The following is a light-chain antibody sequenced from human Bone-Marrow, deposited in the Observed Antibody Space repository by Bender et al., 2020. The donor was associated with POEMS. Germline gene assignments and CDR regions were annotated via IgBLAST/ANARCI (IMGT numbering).Light chain of an antibody. CDR3: QAWDTSAV. J-gene: IGLJ2*01. CDR1: KLGNRD. CDR2: QDT. V-gene: IGLV3-1*01. Sequence: SYELTQPPSVSVSPGQTASITCSGHKLGNRDVNWYQQHPGQSPELVIYQDTMRPAGIPDRFSGSSSENTATLTVSGTQPMDEDDYCCQAWDTSAVFGGGTKLTVL.